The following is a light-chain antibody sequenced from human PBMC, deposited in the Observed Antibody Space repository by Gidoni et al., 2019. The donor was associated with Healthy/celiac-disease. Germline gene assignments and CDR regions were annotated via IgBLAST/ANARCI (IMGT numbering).Light chain of an antibody. V-gene: IGLV2-14*01. Sequence: QSPLTQPASVSGSPGHSITISCTGTSSDVGGYNYVSWYQQHPGKAPQLMIYEVSNRPSGVSNRFSGSKSGNTASLTISGLQAEDEADYYCSSYTSSSTPVVFGGGTKLTVL. CDR2: EVS. J-gene: IGLJ2*01. CDR1: SSDVGGYNY. CDR3: SSYTSSSTPVV.